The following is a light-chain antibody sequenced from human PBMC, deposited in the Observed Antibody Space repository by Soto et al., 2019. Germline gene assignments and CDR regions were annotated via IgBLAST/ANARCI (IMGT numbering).Light chain of an antibody. CDR3: QAWDSSTAV. Sequence: SYELTQAPSVSVSPGQTASITCSGDELGDKYACWYQQKPGQSPVLVIYQDNKRPSGIPERFSGSNSGNTATLTISGTQAMDEADYYCQAWDSSTAVFGGGTKLTVL. CDR2: QDN. CDR1: ELGDKY. V-gene: IGLV3-1*01. J-gene: IGLJ2*01.